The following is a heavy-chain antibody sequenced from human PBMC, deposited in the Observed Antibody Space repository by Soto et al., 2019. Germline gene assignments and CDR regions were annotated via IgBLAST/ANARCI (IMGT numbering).Heavy chain of an antibody. Sequence: QVQLVQSGAEVKKPGASVRVSCKASGYTFTSYGITWVRQAPGQGLEWMGWISTYNGHTNQAQKLQGRVTMTTDTSTSTAYMELRSLRSDDTAVYYCAREGYCSGGSCYRYYYYGMDVWGQGTTVTVSS. CDR2: ISTYNGHT. CDR1: GYTFTSYG. J-gene: IGHJ6*02. CDR3: AREGYCSGGSCYRYYYYGMDV. V-gene: IGHV1-18*01. D-gene: IGHD2-15*01.